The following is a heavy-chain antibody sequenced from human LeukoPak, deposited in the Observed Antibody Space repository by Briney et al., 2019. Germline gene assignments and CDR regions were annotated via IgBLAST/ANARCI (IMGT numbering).Heavy chain of an antibody. CDR1: GYTLTELS. J-gene: IGHJ2*01. D-gene: IGHD5-18*01. V-gene: IGHV1-24*01. CDR2: FDPEDGET. CDR3: ATGGYSYGTKEGYWYFDL. Sequence: GASVKVSCKVSGYTLTELSMHWVRQAPGKGLEWMGGFDPEDGETIYAQKFQGRVTMTEDTSTDTAYMELSSLRSEDTAVYYCATGGYSYGTKEGYWYFDLWGRGTLVTVSS.